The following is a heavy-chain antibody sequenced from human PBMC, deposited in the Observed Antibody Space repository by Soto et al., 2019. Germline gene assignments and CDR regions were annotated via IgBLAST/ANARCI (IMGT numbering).Heavy chain of an antibody. CDR1: GGSISSGGYY. CDR2: IYYSGST. Sequence: SETLSLTCTVSGGSISSGGYYWSWIRQHPGKGLEWIGYIYYSGSTYYNPSLKSRVTISVDTSKNQFSLKLSSVTAADTAVYYCARTRYYYDSSGYYYNRRYFDYWGQGTLVTVYS. D-gene: IGHD3-22*01. CDR3: ARTRYYYDSSGYYYNRRYFDY. J-gene: IGHJ4*02. V-gene: IGHV4-31*03.